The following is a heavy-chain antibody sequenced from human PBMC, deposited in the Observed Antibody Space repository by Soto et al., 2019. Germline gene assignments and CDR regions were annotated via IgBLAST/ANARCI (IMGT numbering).Heavy chain of an antibody. CDR3: ARQRWFGELHYFDY. J-gene: IGHJ4*02. D-gene: IGHD3-10*01. V-gene: IGHV4-39*01. CDR2: IYYSGST. CDR1: GGSISSSSYY. Sequence: QLQLQESGPGPVKPSETLSLTCTVSGGSISSSSYYWGWIRQPPGKGLEWIGSIYYSGSTYYNPSLKSRVTISVDTSKNQFSLKLSSVTAADTAVYYCARQRWFGELHYFDYWGQGTLVTVSS.